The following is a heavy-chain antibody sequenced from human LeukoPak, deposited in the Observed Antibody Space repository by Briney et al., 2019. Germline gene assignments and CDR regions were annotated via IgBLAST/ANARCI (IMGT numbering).Heavy chain of an antibody. CDR2: IYYSGST. Sequence: ASETLSLTCTVSGGSISSYYWSWIRQPPGKGLEWIGYIYYSGSTNYNPSLKSRVTISVDTSKNQFSLKLSSVTAADTAVYYCARERGDSRGSFDYWGQGTLVTVSS. CDR1: GGSISSYY. D-gene: IGHD3-22*01. CDR3: ARERGDSRGSFDY. J-gene: IGHJ4*02. V-gene: IGHV4-59*01.